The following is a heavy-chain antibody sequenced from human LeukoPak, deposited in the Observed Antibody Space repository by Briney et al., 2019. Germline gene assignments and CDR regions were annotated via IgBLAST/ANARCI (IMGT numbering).Heavy chain of an antibody. J-gene: IGHJ4*02. CDR2: MNPNSGNT. Sequence: ASVKVSCKASGHTFTSYDINWVRQATGQGLEWMGWMNPNSGNTGYAQKFQGRATMTRNTSISTAYMELSSLRSEDTAVYYCARGRYSGQRGGGFDYWGQGTLVTVSS. CDR1: GHTFTSYD. CDR3: ARGRYSGQRGGGFDY. D-gene: IGHD1-26*01. V-gene: IGHV1-8*01.